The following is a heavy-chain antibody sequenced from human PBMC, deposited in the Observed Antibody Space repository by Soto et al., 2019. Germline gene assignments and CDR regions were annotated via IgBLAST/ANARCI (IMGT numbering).Heavy chain of an antibody. CDR3: ATSGYYDKSGFDY. CDR2: ISYDGTNK. Sequence: GGSLRLSCVASGFTFSGYGMHWVRQAPGEGLQWVAFISYDGTNKFYEDAVKGRFSISRDNSKDTMYLQMNILRAEDTALYYCATSGYYDKSGFDYWGQGTLVTVSS. CDR1: GFTFSGYG. D-gene: IGHD3-22*01. J-gene: IGHJ4*02. V-gene: IGHV3-30*03.